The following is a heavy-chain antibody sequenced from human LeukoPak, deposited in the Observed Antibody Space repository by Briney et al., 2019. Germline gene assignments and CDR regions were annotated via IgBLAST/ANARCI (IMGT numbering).Heavy chain of an antibody. J-gene: IGHJ4*02. V-gene: IGHV1-18*01. CDR3: AREGLGELTLDY. CDR2: ISTDNGDT. Sequence: GASVKVSCKSSGYTFTTYGITWVRQAPGQGLEWMGWISTDNGDTNYAQKLQGRVTMTTDTSTSTAYMELRSLRSDDTAAYYCAREGLGELTLDYWGQGTLVTVSS. D-gene: IGHD3-16*01. CDR1: GYTFTTYG.